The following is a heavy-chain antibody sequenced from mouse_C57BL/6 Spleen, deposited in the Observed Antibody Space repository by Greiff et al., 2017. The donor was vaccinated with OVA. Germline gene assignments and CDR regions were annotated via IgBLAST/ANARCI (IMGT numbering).Heavy chain of an antibody. CDR1: GFSLTSYG. Sequence: VQLQQSGPGLVAPSQSLSITCTVSGFSLTSYGVHWVRQPPGKGLEWLVVIWSDGSTTYNSALKSRLSISKDNSKSQVFLKMNSLQNDDTAMYYCARHKDYGSRGWYFDVWGTGTTVTVSS. J-gene: IGHJ1*03. V-gene: IGHV2-6-1*01. D-gene: IGHD1-1*01. CDR2: IWSDGST. CDR3: ARHKDYGSRGWYFDV.